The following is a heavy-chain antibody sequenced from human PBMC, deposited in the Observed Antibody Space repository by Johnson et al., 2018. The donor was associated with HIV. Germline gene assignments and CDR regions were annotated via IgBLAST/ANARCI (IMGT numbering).Heavy chain of an antibody. D-gene: IGHD3-22*01. CDR2: IKQDGSER. J-gene: IGHJ3*02. V-gene: IGHV3-7*01. CDR3: ARDPELDYFDNRAFDI. Sequence: VQLVESGGGVVQPGRSLRLSCAASGFIFSSYWMSWVRQAPGKGLEWVANIKQDGSERYYVDSVKGRFTISRDNAKNSLSLQMDSLRAEDTAVYYCARDPELDYFDNRAFDIWGQGTMVTVSS. CDR1: GFIFSSYW.